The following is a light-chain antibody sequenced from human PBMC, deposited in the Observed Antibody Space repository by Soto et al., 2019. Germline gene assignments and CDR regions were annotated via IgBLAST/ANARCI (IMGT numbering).Light chain of an antibody. V-gene: IGKV1-33*01. J-gene: IGKJ3*01. CDR3: QHYDNLPPFT. Sequence: DIQMTQSPSSLSASVGDRVTITCQASQDIRKYLNWYQQKPGRAPKLLIYGASNLETGVPSRFSGSRYGTDCIFTISSLQPEDIATYYCQHYDNLPPFTFGPGTKVAIK. CDR1: QDIRKY. CDR2: GAS.